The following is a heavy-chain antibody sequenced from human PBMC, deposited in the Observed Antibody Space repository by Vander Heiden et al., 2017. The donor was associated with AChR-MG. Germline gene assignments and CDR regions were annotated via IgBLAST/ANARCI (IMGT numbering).Heavy chain of an antibody. V-gene: IGHV3-73*02. D-gene: IGHD4-17*01. CDR1: GFTFSGSA. Sequence: EVQLVESGGGLVQPGGSLKLSCAISGFTFSGSALHWVRPASGKGLEWVGRIRSKADNYATAYAASVKGRFTISRDDSKNTAYLQMNSLKTEDTALYYCTSRPPTTVVNYVDYWGQGTLVTVSS. J-gene: IGHJ4*02. CDR3: TSRPPTTVVNYVDY. CDR2: IRSKADNYAT.